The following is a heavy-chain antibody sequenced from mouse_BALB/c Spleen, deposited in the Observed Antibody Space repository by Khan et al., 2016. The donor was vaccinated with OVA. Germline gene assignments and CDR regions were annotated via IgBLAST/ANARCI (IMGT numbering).Heavy chain of an antibody. Sequence: EVELVESGGGLVEPGGSLRLSCATSGFTFSDYYMSWVRQPPGKALEWLGFIRKKASGYTTEYSASVKGRFTISRANSQSILYLQMNRLRAEDSATYYCARVDYGYGFAYWGQGTLVTVSA. D-gene: IGHD1-2*01. V-gene: IGHV7-3*02. CDR1: GFTFSDYY. J-gene: IGHJ3*01. CDR3: ARVDYGYGFAY. CDR2: IRKKASGYTT.